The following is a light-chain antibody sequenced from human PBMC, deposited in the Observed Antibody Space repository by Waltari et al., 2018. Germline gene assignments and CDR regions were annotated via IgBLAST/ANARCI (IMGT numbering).Light chain of an antibody. CDR3: QQYYSTPPHT. J-gene: IGKJ2*01. CDR1: QSVLSSSNNKNY. Sequence: DIVMTQSPDSLAVSLGERATINCKSSQSVLSSSNNKNYLAWYQQKPGHPPKLLIYWAPTRESGVPDRFSGSGSGTDFTLTISSLQAEDVAVYYCQQYYSTPPHTFGQGTKLEIK. V-gene: IGKV4-1*01. CDR2: WAP.